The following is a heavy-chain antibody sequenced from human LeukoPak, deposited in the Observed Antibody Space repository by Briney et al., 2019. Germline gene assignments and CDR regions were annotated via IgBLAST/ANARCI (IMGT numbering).Heavy chain of an antibody. V-gene: IGHV4-39*07. CDR2: IYHSGST. Sequence: SETLSLTCTVSGGSISSSSYCWGWIRQPPGKGLEWIGSIYHSGSTYYNPSLKSRVTISVDRSKNQFSLKLSSVTAADTAVYYCARGNIVVVPAAPYFDYWGQGTLVTVSS. D-gene: IGHD2-2*01. J-gene: IGHJ4*02. CDR3: ARGNIVVVPAAPYFDY. CDR1: GGSISSSSYC.